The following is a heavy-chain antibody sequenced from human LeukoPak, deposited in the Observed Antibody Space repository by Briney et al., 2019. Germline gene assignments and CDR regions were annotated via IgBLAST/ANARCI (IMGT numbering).Heavy chain of an antibody. J-gene: IGHJ4*02. CDR2: IYYSGST. Sequence: SETLSLTCTVSGGSISSYCWSWIRQPPGKGLEWIGYIYYSGSTNYNPSLKSRVTISVDTSKNQFSLKLSSVTAADTAVYYCARGCSGGSCYGSYDYWGQGTLVTVSS. CDR3: ARGCSGGSCYGSYDY. V-gene: IGHV4-59*01. CDR1: GGSISSYC. D-gene: IGHD2-15*01.